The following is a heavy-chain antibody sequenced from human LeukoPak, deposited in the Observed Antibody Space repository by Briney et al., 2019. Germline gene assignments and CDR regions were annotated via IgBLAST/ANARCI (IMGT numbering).Heavy chain of an antibody. D-gene: IGHD3-22*01. CDR2: IYYSGGT. Sequence: PSETLSLTRTISGGSINSYYWSWIRQPPGKGLEWIGYIYYSGGTNYNPSLKSRVTISVDTSKNQFSLRLTSVTAADTAIYYCARGQGGSGYYYWGQGTLVTVSS. CDR3: ARGQGGSGYYY. CDR1: GGSINSYY. J-gene: IGHJ4*02. V-gene: IGHV4-59*01.